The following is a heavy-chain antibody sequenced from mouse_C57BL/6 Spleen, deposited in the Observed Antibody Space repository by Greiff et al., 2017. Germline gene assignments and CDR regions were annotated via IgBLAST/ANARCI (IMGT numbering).Heavy chain of an antibody. CDR3: ARVPLDYYGSSHWYFDV. D-gene: IGHD1-1*01. CDR2: ISYAGSN. V-gene: IGHV3-6*01. CDR1: GYSITSGYY. Sequence: EVQLQQSGPGLVKPSQSLSLTCSVTGYSITSGYYWNWIRQFPGNKLEWMGYISYAGSNNYNPSLKNRNSITLDTSKNQFFLKLNSVTTEDTATYYCARVPLDYYGSSHWYFDVWGTGTTVTVSS. J-gene: IGHJ1*03.